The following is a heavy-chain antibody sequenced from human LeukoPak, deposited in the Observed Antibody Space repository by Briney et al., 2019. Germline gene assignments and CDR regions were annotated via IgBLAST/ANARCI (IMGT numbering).Heavy chain of an antibody. D-gene: IGHD2-2*03. J-gene: IGHJ6*04. CDR1: GFTFSSYE. CDR2: ISSSGSTI. Sequence: PGGSLRLPCAASGFTFSSYEMNWVRQAPGKGLEWVSYISSSGSTIYYADSVKGRFTISRDNAKNSLYLQMNSLRAEDTAVYYCARDNGYCSSTSCSGYYYGMDVWGKGTTVTVSS. CDR3: ARDNGYCSSTSCSGYYYGMDV. V-gene: IGHV3-48*03.